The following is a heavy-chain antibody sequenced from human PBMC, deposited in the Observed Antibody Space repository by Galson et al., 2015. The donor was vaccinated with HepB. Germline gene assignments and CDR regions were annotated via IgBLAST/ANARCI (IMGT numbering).Heavy chain of an antibody. Sequence: SVKVSCKASGYTFTSYYMHWVRQAPGQGLEWMGIINPSGGSTSYAQKLQGRVTMTRDTSTSTVYMELSSLRSEDTAVYYCARAKKYGETVYYGMDVWGQGTTVTVSS. CDR3: ARAKKYGETVYYGMDV. CDR1: GYTFTSYY. D-gene: IGHD4-17*01. V-gene: IGHV1-46*04. CDR2: INPSGGST. J-gene: IGHJ6*02.